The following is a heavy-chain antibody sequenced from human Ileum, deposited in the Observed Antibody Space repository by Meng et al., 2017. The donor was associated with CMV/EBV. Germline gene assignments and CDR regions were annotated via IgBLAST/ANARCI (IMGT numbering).Heavy chain of an antibody. CDR2: ISTRGLRTSAVTI. CDR1: GFSFISYD. J-gene: IGHJ6*02. Sequence: GESLKISCAASGFSFISYDFNLVRQAPGKGLEWIAYISTRGLRTSAVTIQYADSVKGRFTISRDNVKNSLLLQMNSLRVEDTAVYYCARDRYCLKGVCLTQAYYYGMDVWGQGATVTVSS. CDR3: ARDRYCLKGVCLTQAYYYGMDV. D-gene: IGHD2-8*01. V-gene: IGHV3-48*03.